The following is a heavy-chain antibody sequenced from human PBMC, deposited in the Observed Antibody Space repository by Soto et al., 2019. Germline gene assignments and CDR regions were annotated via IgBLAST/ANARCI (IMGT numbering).Heavy chain of an antibody. CDR3: ARGGDSGTYTFDY. Sequence: QVQLVQSGAEVKKPGASVKISCKASGYTFTNYYIHWVRQAPGQGLEWMGIINPSGGSTSYAQKFQGRVTMTRDTSTNTVYMDLSSLRSEDTAVYYCARGGDSGTYTFDYWGQGTLVTVSS. CDR2: INPSGGST. V-gene: IGHV1-46*03. J-gene: IGHJ4*02. D-gene: IGHD3-10*01. CDR1: GYTFTNYY.